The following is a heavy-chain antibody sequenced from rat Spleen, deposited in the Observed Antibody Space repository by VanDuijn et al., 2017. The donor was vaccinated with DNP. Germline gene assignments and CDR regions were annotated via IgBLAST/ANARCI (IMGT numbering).Heavy chain of an antibody. CDR3: TKDPEYYGFQGYFDY. V-gene: IGHV5-27*01. D-gene: IGHD1-6*01. J-gene: IGHJ2*01. CDR1: GFTFSDYY. CDR2: ISPSGDST. Sequence: EVQLVESGGGLVQPGRSLKLSCAASGFTFSDYYMAWVRQAPTKGLELVAYISPSGDSTYYRDSVKGRFTISRDNAENTVYLQMNSLGFDDTATYYCTKDPEYYGFQGYFDYWGQGVMVTVSS.